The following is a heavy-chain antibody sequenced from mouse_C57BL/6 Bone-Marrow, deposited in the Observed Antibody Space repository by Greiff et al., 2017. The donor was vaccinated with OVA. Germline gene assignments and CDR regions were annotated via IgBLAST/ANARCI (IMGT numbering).Heavy chain of an antibody. D-gene: IGHD1-1*01. CDR1: GYTFTSYG. J-gene: IGHJ1*03. CDR3: ARSCVITTVVRYWYFDV. V-gene: IGHV1-81*01. CDR2: IYPRSGNT. Sequence: QVQLQQSGAELARPGASVKLSCKASGYTFTSYGISWVKQRTGQGLEWIGEIYPRSGNTYYNEKFKGKATLTADKSSSTAYMELRSLTSEDSAVYFCARSCVITTVVRYWYFDVWGTGTTVTVSS.